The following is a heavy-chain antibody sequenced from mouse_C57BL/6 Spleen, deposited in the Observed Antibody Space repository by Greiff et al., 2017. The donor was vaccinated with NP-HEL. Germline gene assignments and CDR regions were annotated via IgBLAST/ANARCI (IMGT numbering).Heavy chain of an antibody. D-gene: IGHD1-1*01. Sequence: EVKLMESGGDLVKPGGSLKLSCAASGFTFSSYGMSWVRPTPDKRLEWVATISSGGSYTYYPASVKGRFTISRDPAKNTLYLHMSSLTSEDTAMYYCARMYYYSSSYLDYWGQGTTLTVSS. CDR2: ISSGGSYT. CDR1: GFTFSSYG. CDR3: ARMYYYSSSYLDY. V-gene: IGHV5-6*01. J-gene: IGHJ2*01.